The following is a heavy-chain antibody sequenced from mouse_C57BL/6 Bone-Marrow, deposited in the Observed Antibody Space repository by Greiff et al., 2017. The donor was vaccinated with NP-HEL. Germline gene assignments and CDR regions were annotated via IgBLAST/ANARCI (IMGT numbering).Heavy chain of an antibody. Sequence: VQLQQSGTVLARPGASVKMSCKTSGYTFTSYWMHWVKQRPGQGLEWIGAIYPGNSDTSYNQKFKGKAKLTAVTSASTAYMELSSLTNEDSAVYYCTTYYGSSYLFAYWGQGTLVTVSA. CDR1: GYTFTSYW. D-gene: IGHD1-1*01. J-gene: IGHJ3*01. CDR2: IYPGNSDT. CDR3: TTYYGSSYLFAY. V-gene: IGHV1-5*01.